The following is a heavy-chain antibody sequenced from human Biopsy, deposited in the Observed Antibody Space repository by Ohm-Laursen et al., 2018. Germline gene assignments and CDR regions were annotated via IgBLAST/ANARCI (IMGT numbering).Heavy chain of an antibody. D-gene: IGHD3-10*01. Sequence: SLRLSCAASGVTLSGYGMNWVRQAPGKGLEWVSSISASSSYIHYADSVKGRFTVSRDNTKNSLYLQMNSLRAEDTAVYYCARSRGSSGIATIYYYGMDVWGQGTTVTVPS. CDR3: ARSRGSSGIATIYYYGMDV. V-gene: IGHV3-21*06. CDR1: GVTLSGYG. J-gene: IGHJ6*02. CDR2: ISASSSYI.